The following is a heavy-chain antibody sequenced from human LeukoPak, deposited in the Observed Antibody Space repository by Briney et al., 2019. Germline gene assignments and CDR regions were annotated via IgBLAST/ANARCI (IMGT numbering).Heavy chain of an antibody. V-gene: IGHV3-21*01. CDR3: AGDDYGGLSLGY. Sequence: PGGSLRLSCAASGFTFSSYSMNWVRQAPGKGLEWVSSISSSSSYIYYADSVKGRFTISRDNAKNSLYLQMNSLRAEDTAVYYCAGDDYGGLSLGYWGQGTLVTVSS. J-gene: IGHJ4*02. D-gene: IGHD4-23*01. CDR2: ISSSSSYI. CDR1: GFTFSSYS.